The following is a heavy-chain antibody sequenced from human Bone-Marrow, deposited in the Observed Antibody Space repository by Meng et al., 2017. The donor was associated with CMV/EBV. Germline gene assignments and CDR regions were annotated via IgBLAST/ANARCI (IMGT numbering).Heavy chain of an antibody. CDR3: ARDLGITTDLFDY. D-gene: IGHD7-27*01. J-gene: IGHJ4*02. Sequence: GESLKISCAASGFTFSSYWMSWVRQAPGKGLEWVANIKQGGSEKYYVDSVKGRFTISRDNAKNSLYLQMNSLRAEDTALYYCARDLGITTDLFDYWGQGTLVTVSS. CDR2: IKQGGSEK. V-gene: IGHV3-7*03. CDR1: GFTFSSYW.